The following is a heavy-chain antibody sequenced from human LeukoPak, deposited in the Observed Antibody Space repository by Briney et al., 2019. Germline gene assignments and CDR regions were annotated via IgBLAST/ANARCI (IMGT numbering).Heavy chain of an antibody. Sequence: GGSLRLSCAASGLTVSSNYMSWVRQAPGKGLECISYISSSGRTIYYADSLKGRFTVSRDNAKNSLYLRMNNLRAEDTAVYYCARGEYYFDYWGQGTLVTVSS. CDR3: ARGEYYFDY. CDR2: ISSSGRTI. CDR1: GLTVSSNY. J-gene: IGHJ4*02. V-gene: IGHV3-11*04.